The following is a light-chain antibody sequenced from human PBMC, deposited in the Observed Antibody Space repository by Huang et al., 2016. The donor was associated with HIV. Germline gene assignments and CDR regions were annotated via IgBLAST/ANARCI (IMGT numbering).Light chain of an antibody. CDR3: MQGTHWPRWT. Sequence: DVVMTQSPLSLPVTLGQPASISCRSSQSLVHSDGNTYLNWFQQRPGQSPRRLISKVSNRDSGVPDRFSGSGSGTDFTLKISRVEAEDVGVYYCMQGTHWPRWTFGQGTKVEIK. CDR2: KVS. CDR1: QSLVHSDGNTY. J-gene: IGKJ1*01. V-gene: IGKV2-30*02.